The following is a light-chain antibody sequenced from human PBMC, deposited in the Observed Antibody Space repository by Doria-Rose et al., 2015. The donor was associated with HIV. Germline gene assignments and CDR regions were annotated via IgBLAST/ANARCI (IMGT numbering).Light chain of an antibody. Sequence: EIVLTQSPGTLSLSPGERATLSCRASQSFSSTYLAWYQQKPGQAPSLILYDGSTRATGIPDRFSASGPGTDFTLTINRLEPEDFALYYCHQYGTSWTFGQGTKVEI. CDR1: QSFSSTY. J-gene: IGKJ1*01. V-gene: IGKV3-20*01. CDR2: DGS. CDR3: HQYGTSWT.